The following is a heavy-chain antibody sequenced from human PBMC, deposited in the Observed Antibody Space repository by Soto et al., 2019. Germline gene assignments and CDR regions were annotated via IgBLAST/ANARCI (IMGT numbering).Heavy chain of an antibody. CDR2: IKQDGSET. Sequence: PGGSLRLSCAASGFTFSTYWMTWVRQAPGKGLAWVASIKQDGSETFYVDSVKGRFTISRSNAKNSLYLQMNSLRAEDTAVYYCATDMYCIGSSSSCYRGHGYWGQGTLVTVSS. V-gene: IGHV3-7*01. D-gene: IGHD2-2*01. J-gene: IGHJ4*02. CDR3: ATDMYCIGSSSSCYRGHGY. CDR1: GFTFSTYW.